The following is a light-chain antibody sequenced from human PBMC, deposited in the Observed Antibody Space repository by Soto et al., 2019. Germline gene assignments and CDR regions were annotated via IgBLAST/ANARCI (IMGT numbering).Light chain of an antibody. CDR2: DVT. CDR3: CSYAGTSYV. J-gene: IGLJ1*01. V-gene: IGLV2-11*01. CDR1: SSDVGGYNY. Sequence: QSALTQPPSESGSPGQSVAISCTGTSSDVGGYNYVSWYQQHPGKAPKFMIYDVTKRPSGVPDRFSGSKSGNTASLAISGLQAEDEADYYCCSYAGTSYVFGTGTKVTVL.